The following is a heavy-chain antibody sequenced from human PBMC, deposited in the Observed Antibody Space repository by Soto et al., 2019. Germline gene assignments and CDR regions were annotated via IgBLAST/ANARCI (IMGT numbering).Heavy chain of an antibody. CDR1: GGSISSGGYS. CDR2: IYHSGST. Sequence: QLQLQESGSGLVKPSQTLSLTCAVSGGSISSGGYSWSWIRQPPGKGLEWIGYIYHSGSTYYNPSLKSRVTISVDRSKNQFSRKLSCVTAADTAVYYCAKKIRVIIVEPEWYFDLWGRGTLVTVSS. J-gene: IGHJ2*01. CDR3: AKKIRVIIVEPEWYFDL. D-gene: IGHD3-10*01. V-gene: IGHV4-30-2*01.